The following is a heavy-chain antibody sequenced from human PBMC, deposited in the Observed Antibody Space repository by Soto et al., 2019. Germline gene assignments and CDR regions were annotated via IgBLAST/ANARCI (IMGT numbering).Heavy chain of an antibody. J-gene: IGHJ2*01. Sequence: EVQLVESGGGVVRPGGSLSLSCAASGFTFDDYGMSWVRQAPGKGMEWVSGINWNGGSTGYADSVKDRFTISRDNAKNSLYLQMNSLRAEDTALYHCARKMYSSGWDDWYCDLWGRGTLVTVSS. CDR3: ARKMYSSGWDDWYCDL. CDR1: GFTFDDYG. V-gene: IGHV3-20*01. D-gene: IGHD6-19*01. CDR2: INWNGGST.